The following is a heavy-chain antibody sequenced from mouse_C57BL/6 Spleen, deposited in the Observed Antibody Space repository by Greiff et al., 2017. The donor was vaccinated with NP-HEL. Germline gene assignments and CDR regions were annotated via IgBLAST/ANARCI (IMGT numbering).Heavy chain of an antibody. CDR3: ARSHNYGSSHWAMDY. V-gene: IGHV1-81*01. J-gene: IGHJ4*01. D-gene: IGHD1-1*01. CDR2: INPSGGNT. Sequence: VQLVESGADLAKPGASVKLSCKASGYTFTSYGMSWVKQRPGQGLEWIGEINPSGGNTYYNEKFKGKATLTVDKSTSTAYMEVSSVTSEDTAVYYCARSHNYGSSHWAMDYWGQGTSVTVSS. CDR1: GYTFTSYG.